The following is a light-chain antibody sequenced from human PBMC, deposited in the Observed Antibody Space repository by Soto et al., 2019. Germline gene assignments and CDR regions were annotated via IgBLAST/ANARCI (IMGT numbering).Light chain of an antibody. V-gene: IGKV3-11*01. CDR2: DAS. Sequence: EIVLTQSPATLSLSPGERATLSCRASQSVSSYLAWYQQKPGQAPRLLIYDASTRATGIPARFSGSGSGTDFTLTITSLEPEDFGVYYCQQRSNWPPTFGQGIKVEIK. CDR1: QSVSSY. CDR3: QQRSNWPPT. J-gene: IGKJ1*01.